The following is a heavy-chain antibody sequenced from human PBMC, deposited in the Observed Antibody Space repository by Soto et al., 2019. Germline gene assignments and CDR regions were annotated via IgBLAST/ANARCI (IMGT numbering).Heavy chain of an antibody. CDR2: INHSGST. V-gene: IGHV4-34*01. Sequence: PSETLSLTCAVYGGSFSGYYWSWIRQPPGKGLEWIGEINHSGSTNYNPSLKSRVTISVDTSKNQFSLKLSSVTAADTAVYYCARGNSSSWYDYYYYYGMDGWGQGTTVTVAS. CDR1: GGSFSGYY. D-gene: IGHD6-13*01. J-gene: IGHJ6*02. CDR3: ARGNSSSWYDYYYYYGMDG.